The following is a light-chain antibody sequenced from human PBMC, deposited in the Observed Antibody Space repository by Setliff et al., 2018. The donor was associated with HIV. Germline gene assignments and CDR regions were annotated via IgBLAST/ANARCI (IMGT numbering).Light chain of an antibody. CDR1: SSDVGAYNY. V-gene: IGLV2-14*01. CDR3: SSYSSSSTLVV. Sequence: QSVLTQPASVSGSPGQSITVSCTGTSSDVGAYNYVSWYQQHPGKAPKLIIYEVSNRPSGVSNRFSASKSGNTASLTISRLQAEDEADYYCSSYSSSSTLVVFGGGTKATVL. J-gene: IGLJ2*01. CDR2: EVS.